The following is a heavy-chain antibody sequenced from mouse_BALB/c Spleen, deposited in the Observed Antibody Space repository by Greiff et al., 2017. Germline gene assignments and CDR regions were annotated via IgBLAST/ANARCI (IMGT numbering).Heavy chain of an antibody. J-gene: IGHJ4*01. CDR3: AGTAMDY. Sequence: EVKLVESGAELVKPGASVKLSCTASGFNIKDTYMHWVKQRPEQGLEWIGRIDPANGNTKYDPKFQGKATITADTSSNTAYLQLSSLTSEDTAVYYCAGTAMDYWGQGTSVTVSS. CDR2: IDPANGNT. CDR1: GFNIKDTY. D-gene: IGHD2-14*01. V-gene: IGHV14-3*02.